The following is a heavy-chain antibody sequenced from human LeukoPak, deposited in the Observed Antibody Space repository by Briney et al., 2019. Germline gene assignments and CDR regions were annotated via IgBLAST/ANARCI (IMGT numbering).Heavy chain of an antibody. V-gene: IGHV1-2*02. CDR2: ISTYNGGT. CDR1: GYTFTKYG. CDR3: AREGPEYYFDY. Sequence: ASVKVSCKASGYTFTKYGITWVRQAPGQGLEWMGWISTYNGGTNYAQKFQGRVTMTRDTSISTAYMELSRLRSDDTAVYYCAREGPEYYFDYWGQGTLVTVSS. J-gene: IGHJ4*02.